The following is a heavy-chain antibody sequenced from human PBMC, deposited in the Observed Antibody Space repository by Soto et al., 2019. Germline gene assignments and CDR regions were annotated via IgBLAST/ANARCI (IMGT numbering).Heavy chain of an antibody. Sequence: PSETLSLTCTVSGGSISSGGYYWSWIRQHPGKGLEWIGYIYYSGSTYYNPSLKGRVTISVDTSKNQFSLKLSSVTAADTAVYYCARGPPRTDFWSAIYYGMDVWGQGTTVTVSS. CDR1: GGSISSGGYY. CDR3: ARGPPRTDFWSAIYYGMDV. D-gene: IGHD3-3*01. V-gene: IGHV4-31*03. J-gene: IGHJ6*02. CDR2: IYYSGST.